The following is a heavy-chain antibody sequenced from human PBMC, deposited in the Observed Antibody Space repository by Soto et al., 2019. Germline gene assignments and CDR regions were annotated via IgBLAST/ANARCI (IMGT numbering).Heavy chain of an antibody. CDR3: AKVRGGTLSTWFDP. V-gene: IGHV3-23*01. J-gene: IGHJ5*02. Sequence: GGSLRLSCAASGFTFSSYGLHWVRQAPGKGLEWVAVISDGGGSTFYADSVKGRLTISRDNSKNTLYLQMNGLRADDTAVYYCAKVRGGTLSTWFDPWGQGTLVTVSS. CDR1: GFTFSSYG. CDR2: ISDGGGST. D-gene: IGHD6-25*01.